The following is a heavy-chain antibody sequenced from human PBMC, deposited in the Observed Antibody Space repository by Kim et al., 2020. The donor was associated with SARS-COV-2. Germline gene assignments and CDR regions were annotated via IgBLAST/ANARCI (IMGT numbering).Heavy chain of an antibody. D-gene: IGHD3-16*01. Sequence: SESLSLTCTASGGSFSSSSYYWGWIPQPPGKGLEWIGSIYYSGSTYYNPSLKSLVTISVDTSNNQFSLKLSSVTAADTAVYYCARHLSIGYFDYWGQGNLVTGSS. V-gene: IGHV4-39*01. CDR3: ARHLSIGYFDY. CDR1: GGSFSSSSYY. CDR2: IYYSGST. J-gene: IGHJ4*02.